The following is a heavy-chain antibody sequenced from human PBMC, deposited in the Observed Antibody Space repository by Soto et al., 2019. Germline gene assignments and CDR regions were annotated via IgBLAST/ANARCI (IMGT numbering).Heavy chain of an antibody. J-gene: IGHJ6*02. D-gene: IGHD6-13*01. CDR3: ARAGPQYSSSWTYYYYYYGMDV. Sequence: SETLSLTCTVSGGSISSGGTFWSWIRQHPGKGLEWIGYIYHSGTTYHNPSLKSRVIFSVDASKNQFSLKLSSVTAADTAVYYCARAGPQYSSSWTYYYYYYGMDVWGQGTTVTVSS. V-gene: IGHV4-31*03. CDR2: IYHSGTT. CDR1: GGSISSGGTF.